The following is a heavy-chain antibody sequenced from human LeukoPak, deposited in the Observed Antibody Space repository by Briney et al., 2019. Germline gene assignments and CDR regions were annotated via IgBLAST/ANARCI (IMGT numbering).Heavy chain of an antibody. CDR3: AKGSAAAGTIYTSDI. J-gene: IGHJ3*02. Sequence: GGSLRLSCAASGFTFSTYAMSWVRQAPGKGLEWVSAITGSGGSAYYADSVKGRFTISRDNSKNTLTLQMNSLRAEDTAVYHCAKGSAAAGTIYTSDIWGQGTMVTVSS. CDR2: ITGSGGSA. D-gene: IGHD6-13*01. V-gene: IGHV3-23*01. CDR1: GFTFSTYA.